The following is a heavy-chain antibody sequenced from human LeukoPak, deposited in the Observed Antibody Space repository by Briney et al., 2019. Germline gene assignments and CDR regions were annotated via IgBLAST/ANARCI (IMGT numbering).Heavy chain of an antibody. CDR2: ITSSSSTI. Sequence: GGSLRLSCVASGFTFNSYSINWVRQAPGKGLEWLSYITSSSSTIFYADSVKGRFTISRDNAKNSLYLQMNSLRAEDTAVYYCAKDGRYYYDSADYFDYWGQGTLVTVSS. CDR3: AKDGRYYYDSADYFDY. V-gene: IGHV3-48*01. D-gene: IGHD3-22*01. CDR1: GFTFNSYS. J-gene: IGHJ4*02.